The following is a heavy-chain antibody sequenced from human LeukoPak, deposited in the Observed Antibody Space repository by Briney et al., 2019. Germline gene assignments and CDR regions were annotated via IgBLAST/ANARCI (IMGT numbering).Heavy chain of an antibody. J-gene: IGHJ4*02. Sequence: SQTLSLTCAISGDIVSSNSAAWNWIRQSPSRGLEWLGRTYYRSKWYSDYGVSVKSRVTINPDTSKNQVSLQLNSVTPEDTAVYYCVRGGGNFDYWGQGTLVTVSS. V-gene: IGHV6-1*01. CDR2: TYYRSKWYS. CDR1: GDIVSSNSAA. D-gene: IGHD3-16*01. CDR3: VRGGGNFDY.